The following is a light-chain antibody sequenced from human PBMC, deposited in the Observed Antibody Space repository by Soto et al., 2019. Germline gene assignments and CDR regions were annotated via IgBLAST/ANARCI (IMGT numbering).Light chain of an antibody. CDR2: GAS. V-gene: IGKV1-9*01. CDR1: QGINKF. Sequence: IQLTQSPSSLSASVGDRVTITCRASQGINKFLAWYQQRPGKAPQLLVYGASTLQIGVPSRFSGSGSGTDFTLTISSLQPEDFATYYCHQLTHFQFTFGQGTKLDIK. J-gene: IGKJ2*01. CDR3: HQLTHFQFT.